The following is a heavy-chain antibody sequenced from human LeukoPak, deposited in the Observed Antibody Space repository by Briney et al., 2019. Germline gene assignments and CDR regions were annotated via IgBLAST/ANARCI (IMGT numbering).Heavy chain of an antibody. J-gene: IGHJ5*02. D-gene: IGHD6-19*01. CDR3: ASQTSAWCASP. CDR2: VYYSGIT. V-gene: IGHV4-39*01. CDR1: GGSISTTSYY. Sequence: SETLSLTCTVSGGSISTTSYYWGWIRQPPGTGLEWIGSVYYSGITYYNPSLKSRVTVFIDTSKNQFSLKLSSVTASDTAIYYCASQTSAWCASPWGQGTLVSVSS.